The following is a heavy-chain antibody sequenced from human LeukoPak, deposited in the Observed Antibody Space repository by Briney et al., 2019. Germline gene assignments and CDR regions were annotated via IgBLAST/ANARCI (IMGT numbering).Heavy chain of an antibody. J-gene: IGHJ5*02. D-gene: IGHD3-3*01. Sequence: PSETLSLTCSVSNGSISSSSHYWAWIRQPPGKGPEWMGSCYYSGSTYYNPSLERRVTLSVDTAKNQFSLKLTSVTAADTAVYYCARQGSIFGVTIQGNWFDPWGQGTLVTVSS. CDR3: ARQGSIFGVTIQGNWFDP. CDR1: NGSISSSSHY. CDR2: CYYSGST. V-gene: IGHV4-39*01.